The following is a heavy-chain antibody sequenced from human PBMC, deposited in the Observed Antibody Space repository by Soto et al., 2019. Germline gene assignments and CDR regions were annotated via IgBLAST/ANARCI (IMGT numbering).Heavy chain of an antibody. CDR2: IYYSGST. D-gene: IGHD3-16*02. CDR3: ARLRDSDYIWGSYRNYYYMDV. J-gene: IGHJ6*03. Sequence: QVQLQESGPGLVKPSETLSLTCTASGGSISSYYWSWIRQPPGKGLEWIGYIYYSGSTNYNPSLKSRVTISVDTSKNQFSLKLSSVTAADTAVYYCARLRDSDYIWGSYRNYYYMDVWGKGTTVTVSS. CDR1: GGSISSYY. V-gene: IGHV4-59*08.